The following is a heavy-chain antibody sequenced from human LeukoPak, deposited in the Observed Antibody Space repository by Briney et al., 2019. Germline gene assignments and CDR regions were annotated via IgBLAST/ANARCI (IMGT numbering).Heavy chain of an antibody. Sequence: PGGSLRLSCVVSGFTFSSYGMSWVRQAPGKGLEWVSGIRDNVGSTYYADSVKGRFTISRDNSKNTLYLQMNSLRAEDAAVYYCAREYFDYWGQGTLVTVSS. J-gene: IGHJ4*02. V-gene: IGHV3-23*01. CDR2: IRDNVGST. CDR3: AREYFDY. CDR1: GFTFSSYG.